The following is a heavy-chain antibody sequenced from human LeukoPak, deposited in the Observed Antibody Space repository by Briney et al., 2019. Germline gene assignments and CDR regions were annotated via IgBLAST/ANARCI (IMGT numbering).Heavy chain of an antibody. J-gene: IGHJ5*02. D-gene: IGHD4-11*01. Sequence: KSSETLSLTCTVSGDSFSSGGYYWTWIRQPPGGGLEWLGYIYYSGRTDYNPSLKSRVTISIDTSKNQFSLKMSSVTAADTAVYYCARRVVESAVITERNWFDPWGQGTQVTVSS. CDR2: IYYSGRT. V-gene: IGHV4-61*08. CDR3: ARRVVESAVITERNWFDP. CDR1: GDSFSSGGYY.